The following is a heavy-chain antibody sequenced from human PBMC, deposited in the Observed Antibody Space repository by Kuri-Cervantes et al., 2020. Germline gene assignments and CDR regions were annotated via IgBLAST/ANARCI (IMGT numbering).Heavy chain of an antibody. V-gene: IGHV3-7*01. Sequence: GGSLRLSCAASGFTFSSYGMHWVRQAPGKGLEWVANIKQDGSEKYYVDSVKGRFTISRDNAKNSLYLQMNSLRAEDTAVYYCAREFRNYYDTPYYYYGMDVWGQGTTVTVSS. D-gene: IGHD3-22*01. CDR1: GFTFSSYG. CDR2: IKQDGSEK. J-gene: IGHJ6*02. CDR3: AREFRNYYDTPYYYYGMDV.